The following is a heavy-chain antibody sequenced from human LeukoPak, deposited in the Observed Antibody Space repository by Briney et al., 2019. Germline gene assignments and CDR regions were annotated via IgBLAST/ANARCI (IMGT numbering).Heavy chain of an antibody. CDR3: AKDLKGAN. CDR2: IYSGGNT. CDR1: GFTVSSNY. D-gene: IGHD1-26*01. Sequence: PGGSLRLSCAASGFTVSSNYLSWVRQAPGKGLECVSVIYSGGNTYYADSVKGRFTISRDNSKNTLYLQMNSLRAEDTAVYYCAKDLKGANWGQGTLVTVSS. V-gene: IGHV3-53*01. J-gene: IGHJ4*02.